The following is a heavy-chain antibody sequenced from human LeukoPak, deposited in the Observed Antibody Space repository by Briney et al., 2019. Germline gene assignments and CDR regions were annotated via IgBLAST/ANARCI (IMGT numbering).Heavy chain of an antibody. D-gene: IGHD6-13*01. CDR2: INHSGST. V-gene: IGHV4-34*08. CDR1: GFTFSSYV. J-gene: IGHJ6*02. CDR3: AGGIAAAGTSSLGGYYYYGMDV. Sequence: GSLRLSCAASGFTFSSYVMRWVRQPPGKGLEWIGEINHSGSTNYNPSLKSRVTISVDTSKNHCSLKLSSVTAADTAVYYCAGGIAAAGTSSLGGYYYYGMDVWGQGTTVTVSS.